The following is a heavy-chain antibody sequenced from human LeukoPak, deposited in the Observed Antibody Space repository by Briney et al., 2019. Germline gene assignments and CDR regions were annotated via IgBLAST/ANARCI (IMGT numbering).Heavy chain of an antibody. V-gene: IGHV4-39*01. CDR3: ASYYSSGWIDAFDI. D-gene: IGHD6-19*01. J-gene: IGHJ3*02. CDR2: IYYSGST. CDR1: GGSISSSSYY. Sequence: KPSETLSLTCTVSGGSISSSSYYWGWIRQPPGKGLEWIGSIYYSGSTYYNPSLKSRVTISVDTSKNQFSLKLSSVTAADTAVYYCASYYSSGWIDAFDIWGQGTMVTVSS.